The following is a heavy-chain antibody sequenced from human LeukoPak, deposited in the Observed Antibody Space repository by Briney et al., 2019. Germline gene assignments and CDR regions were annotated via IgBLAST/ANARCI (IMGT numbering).Heavy chain of an antibody. V-gene: IGHV3-53*01. CDR1: GFTVSSNY. D-gene: IGHD6-19*01. Sequence: GGSLRLCSAASGFTVSSNYMSWVRQAPGKGLEWVSVIYSGGSTYYADSVKGRFTISRDNSKNTLYLQMNSLRAEDTAVYYCARGPDSSGWYEDGMDVWGQGTTVTVSS. CDR2: IYSGGST. CDR3: ARGPDSSGWYEDGMDV. J-gene: IGHJ6*02.